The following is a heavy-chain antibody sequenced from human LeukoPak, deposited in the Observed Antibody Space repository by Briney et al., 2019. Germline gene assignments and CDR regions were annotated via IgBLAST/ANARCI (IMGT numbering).Heavy chain of an antibody. J-gene: IGHJ4*02. V-gene: IGHV3-7*05. CDR2: IKQDGSVQ. CDR1: GFTFTNYW. CDR3: VTESRGTSHSR. Sequence: GGSLRLSCAASGFTFTNYWMTWLRQATGKRLEWLANIKQDGSVQYYVDSVKGRFTISRDNAKSSLYLKMNSLRAEDTAVYYCVTESRGTSHSRWGQGTLVTVSS.